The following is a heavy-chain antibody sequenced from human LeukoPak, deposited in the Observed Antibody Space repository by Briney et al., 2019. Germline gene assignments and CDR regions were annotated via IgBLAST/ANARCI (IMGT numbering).Heavy chain of an antibody. V-gene: IGHV3-23*01. CDR2: ISGSGGST. CDR3: AKDRRSTAMVMLLWDY. CDR1: GFTFSSYA. J-gene: IGHJ4*02. Sequence: GGSLRLSCAASGFTFSSYAMSWVRQPPGKGLEWVSAISGSGGSTYYADSVKGRFTISRDNSKNTLYLQMNSLRAEDTAVYYCAKDRRSTAMVMLLWDYWGQGTLVTVSS. D-gene: IGHD5-18*01.